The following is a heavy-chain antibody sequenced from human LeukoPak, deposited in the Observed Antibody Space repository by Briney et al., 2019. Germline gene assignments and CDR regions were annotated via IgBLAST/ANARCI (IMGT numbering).Heavy chain of an antibody. CDR3: ARIAYCGGDCYSYFDY. D-gene: IGHD2-21*02. V-gene: IGHV5-10-1*01. Sequence: PGESLKISCKGSGYSFPSYWISWVRRMPGKGLEWMGRIDPSDSYTNYSPSFQGHVTISADKSISTAYLQWSSLKASDTAMYYCARIAYCGGDCYSYFDYWGQGTLVTVSS. CDR2: IDPSDSYT. CDR1: GYSFPSYW. J-gene: IGHJ4*02.